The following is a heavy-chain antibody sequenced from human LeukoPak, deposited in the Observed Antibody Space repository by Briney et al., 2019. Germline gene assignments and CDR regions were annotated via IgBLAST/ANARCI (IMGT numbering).Heavy chain of an antibody. D-gene: IGHD3-22*01. CDR3: ARGSSGYTFDY. V-gene: IGHV4-59*01. CDR1: GGSISSYY. CDR2: IYYSGST. J-gene: IGHJ4*02. Sequence: PSETLSLTCTVSGGSISSYYWSRIRQPPGKGLEWIGYIYYSGSTNYNPSLKSRVTISVDTSKNQFSLKLSSVTAADTAVYYCARGSSGYTFDYWGQGTLVTVSS.